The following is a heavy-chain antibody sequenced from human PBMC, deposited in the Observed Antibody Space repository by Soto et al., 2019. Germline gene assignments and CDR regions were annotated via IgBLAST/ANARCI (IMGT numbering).Heavy chain of an antibody. CDR1: SGSFSGYY. CDR3: ARFPFSTSSWSKPRYLDA. V-gene: IGHV4-34*01. J-gene: IGHJ4*02. D-gene: IGHD6-13*01. Sequence: QVQLQQWGAGLLKPSETLSLTCAVYSGSFSGYYWSWIRQSPGKGLEWIGEITHRGFTNYNPSLTGRVTMSADTSKTHVSLHLHPVTAADTAVYSCARFPFSTSSWSKPRYLDAWGQGTLVTVSS. CDR2: ITHRGFT.